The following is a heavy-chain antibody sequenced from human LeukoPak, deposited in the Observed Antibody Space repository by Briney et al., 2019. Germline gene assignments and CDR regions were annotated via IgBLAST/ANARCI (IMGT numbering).Heavy chain of an antibody. V-gene: IGHV3-30*18. CDR1: GFTFSSYG. J-gene: IGHJ4*02. CDR2: ISYDGSNK. D-gene: IGHD6-19*01. Sequence: GGSLRLSCAASGFTFSSYGMHWVRQAPGKGLEWVAVISYDGSNKYYADSVKGRFTISRDNSKNTLYLQMNSLRAEDTAVYYCAKVSSSGWYRDFDYWGQGTLVTVSS. CDR3: AKVSSSGWYRDFDY.